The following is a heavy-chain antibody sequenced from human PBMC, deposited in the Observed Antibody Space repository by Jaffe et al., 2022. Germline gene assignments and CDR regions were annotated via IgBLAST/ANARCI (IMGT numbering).Heavy chain of an antibody. CDR3: ARSVFHYDSSGYSRGLDAFDI. CDR1: GYSISSTYF. J-gene: IGHJ3*02. Sequence: QVQLQESGPGLVKPSETLSLTCAVSGYSISSTYFWGWVRQPPGKGLEWIGTLYHSGSTYYNPSLRSRVTISVDTSKNQFSLKLSSVTAADTAVYYCARSVFHYDSSGYSRGLDAFDIWGQGTMVTVSS. CDR2: LYHSGST. D-gene: IGHD3-22*01. V-gene: IGHV4-38-2*01.